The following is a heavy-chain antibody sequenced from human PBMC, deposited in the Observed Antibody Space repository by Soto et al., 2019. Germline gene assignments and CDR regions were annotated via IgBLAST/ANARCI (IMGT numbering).Heavy chain of an antibody. V-gene: IGHV4-4*02. CDR3: ARDSKITMVRGVIARLNYYGMDV. Sequence: TSETLSLTCAVSGGSIGSSNWWSWVRQPPGKGLERIGEIYHSGSTNYNPTHKSRVTISVDKSKNQFSLKLSSVTAADTAVYYCARDSKITMVRGVIARLNYYGMDVWGQGTTVTVSS. D-gene: IGHD3-10*01. CDR2: IYHSGST. CDR1: GGSIGSSNW. J-gene: IGHJ6*02.